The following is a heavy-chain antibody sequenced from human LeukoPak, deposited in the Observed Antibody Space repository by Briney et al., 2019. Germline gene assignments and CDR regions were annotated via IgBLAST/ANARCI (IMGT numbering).Heavy chain of an antibody. D-gene: IGHD4-17*01. Sequence: ASVKVSCKTSEYTFTGYYMHWVRQAPGQGLEWMGWINPNSGDTNYAQKLQGRVTMTTDTSTSTAYMELRSLRSDDTAVYYCAREGTVTARIDYWGQGTLVTVSS. V-gene: IGHV1-2*02. CDR1: EYTFTGYY. J-gene: IGHJ4*02. CDR3: AREGTVTARIDY. CDR2: INPNSGDT.